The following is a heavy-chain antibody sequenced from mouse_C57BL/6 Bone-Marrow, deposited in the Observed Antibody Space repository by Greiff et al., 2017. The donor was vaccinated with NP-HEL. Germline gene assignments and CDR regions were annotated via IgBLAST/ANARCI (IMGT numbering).Heavy chain of an antibody. D-gene: IGHD2-1*01. Sequence: EVKLQESGPGLVKPSQSLSLTCSVTGYSITSGYYWNWIRQFPGNKLEWMGYISYDGSNNYNPSLKNRISITRDTSKNQFFLKLNSVTTEDTATYYCARGVYGIHWYFDVWGTGTTVTVSS. V-gene: IGHV3-6*01. J-gene: IGHJ1*03. CDR2: ISYDGSN. CDR3: ARGVYGIHWYFDV. CDR1: GYSITSGYY.